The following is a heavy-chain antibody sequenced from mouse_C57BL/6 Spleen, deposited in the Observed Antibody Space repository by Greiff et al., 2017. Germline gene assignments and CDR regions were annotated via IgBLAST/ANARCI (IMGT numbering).Heavy chain of an antibody. V-gene: IGHV1-22*01. Sequence: EVMLVESGPELVKPGASVKMSCKASGYTFTDYNMHWVKQSHGKSLEWIGYINPNNGGTSYNQKFKGKATLTVNKSSSTAYMELRSLTSEDSAVYYCARYYGNYPLAMDYWGQGTSVTVSS. CDR3: ARYYGNYPLAMDY. CDR1: GYTFTDYN. D-gene: IGHD2-1*01. J-gene: IGHJ4*01. CDR2: INPNNGGT.